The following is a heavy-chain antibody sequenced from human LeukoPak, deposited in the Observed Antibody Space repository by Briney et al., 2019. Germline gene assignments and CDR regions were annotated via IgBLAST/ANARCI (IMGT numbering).Heavy chain of an antibody. V-gene: IGHV1-46*01. Sequence: ASVKVSCKASGYTFTSYYMHWVRQAPGQGLEWMGIINPSGGSTSYAQKFQGRVTMTRDTSTSTVYMELSSLRSEDTAVYYCARVRGVGATKVSAFDIWGQGTKVTVSS. D-gene: IGHD1-26*01. CDR3: ARVRGVGATKVSAFDI. CDR1: GYTFTSYY. J-gene: IGHJ3*02. CDR2: INPSGGST.